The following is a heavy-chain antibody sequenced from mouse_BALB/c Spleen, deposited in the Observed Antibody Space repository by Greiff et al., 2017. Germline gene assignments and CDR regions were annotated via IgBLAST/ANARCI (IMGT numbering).Heavy chain of an antibody. V-gene: IGHV5-17*02. CDR3: ARGSRGFAY. CDR1: GFTFSSFG. CDR2: ISSGSSTI. J-gene: IGHJ3*01. Sequence: EVMLVESGGGLVQPGGSRKLSCAASGFTFSSFGMHWVRQAPEKGLEWVAYISSGSSTIYYADTVKGRFTISRDNPKNNLYLQMSSLKSEDTAMYYCARGSRGFAYWGQGTLVTVSA.